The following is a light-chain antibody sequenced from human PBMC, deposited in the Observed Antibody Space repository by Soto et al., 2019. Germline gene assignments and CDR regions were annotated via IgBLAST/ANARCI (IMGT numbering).Light chain of an antibody. CDR2: AAS. CDR1: HSLRSNY. V-gene: IGKV3-20*01. CDR3: QQYNTSPPLT. J-gene: IGKJ4*01. Sequence: EIVLTQSPGTLSLSPGDRATLSCRASHSLRSNYLAWYQQRPGQAPRLLIYAASSRATGIPDRFSGSGSGTDFTLTITRLEPEHFAVYYCQQYNTSPPLTFGGGTRVEI.